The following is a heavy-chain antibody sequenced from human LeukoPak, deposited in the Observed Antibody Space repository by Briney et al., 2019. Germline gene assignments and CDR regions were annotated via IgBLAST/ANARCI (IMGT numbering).Heavy chain of an antibody. CDR2: INPSGGGT. CDR3: ARDRLTTRNWFDP. Sequence: ASVKVSCKASGYTFTSYYMHWVRQAPGQGLEWMGIINPSGGGTSYAQKFQGRVTMTRDTSTSTVYMELSSPRSEDTAVYYCARDRLTTRNWFDPWGQGTLVTVSS. V-gene: IGHV1-46*01. D-gene: IGHD3-22*01. CDR1: GYTFTSYY. J-gene: IGHJ5*02.